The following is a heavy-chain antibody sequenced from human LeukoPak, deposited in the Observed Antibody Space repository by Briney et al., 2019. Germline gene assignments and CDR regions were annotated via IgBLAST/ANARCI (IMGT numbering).Heavy chain of an antibody. CDR3: ARDPSSSWLDY. CDR2: IRYDGSNK. J-gene: IGHJ4*02. Sequence: PGGSLRLSCAASGFTFSSYGMHWVRQAPGKGLEWVAVIRYDGSNKYYADSVKGRFTISRDNSKNTLYLQMNSLRAEDTAVYYCARDPSSSWLDYWGQGTLVTVSS. D-gene: IGHD6-13*01. V-gene: IGHV3-33*01. CDR1: GFTFSSYG.